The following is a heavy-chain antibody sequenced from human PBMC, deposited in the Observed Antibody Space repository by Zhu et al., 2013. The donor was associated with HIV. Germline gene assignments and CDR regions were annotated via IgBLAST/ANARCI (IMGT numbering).Heavy chain of an antibody. J-gene: IGHJ4*02. CDR2: VVPVLGTD. CDR3: ARGKPNLGDFSLYRFYFDS. D-gene: IGHD3-16*02. V-gene: IGHV1-69*01. CDR1: GSTFSSYA. Sequence: QLVQSGPEVKKPGSSVKVSCKSSGSTFSSYAFSWVRQAPGQGLEWMGDVVPVLGTDNYSPRFRGRVTITADETTRTAYMDLSGLTSDDTAVYYCARGKPNLGDFSLYRFYFDSWGQGTLVTVSS.